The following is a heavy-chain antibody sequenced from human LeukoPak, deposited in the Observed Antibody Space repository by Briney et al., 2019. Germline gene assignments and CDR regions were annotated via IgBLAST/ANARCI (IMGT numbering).Heavy chain of an antibody. Sequence: ASVKVSCKASGYTFTNYGMSWVRQAPGQGLEWLAWISPYNGNTYSAETFQGRVTVTADTSTSTAFMELSSLKSDDTAVCYCSSAVLDCWKGVCYNYWGQGTLVTVSS. D-gene: IGHD2-8*01. CDR2: ISPYNGNT. CDR3: SSAVLDCWKGVCYNY. CDR1: GYTFTNYG. V-gene: IGHV1-18*01. J-gene: IGHJ4*02.